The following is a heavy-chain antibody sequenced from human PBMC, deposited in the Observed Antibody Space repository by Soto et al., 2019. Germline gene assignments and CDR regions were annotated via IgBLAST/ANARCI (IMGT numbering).Heavy chain of an antibody. V-gene: IGHV3-53*04. CDR2: IYSGGST. Sequence: PGGSLRLTCAAPGFTVSSNYMSWVRQAPGKGLEWVSVIYSGGSTYYADSVKGRYTISRHNSKNTLYLQMNSLRAEDTAAYYCARGLIERDAFDIWGQGTMVTVS. D-gene: IGHD1-1*01. CDR3: ARGLIERDAFDI. J-gene: IGHJ3*02. CDR1: GFTVSSNY.